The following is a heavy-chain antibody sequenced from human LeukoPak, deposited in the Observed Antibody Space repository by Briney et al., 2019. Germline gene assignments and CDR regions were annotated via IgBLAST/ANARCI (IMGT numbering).Heavy chain of an antibody. V-gene: IGHV3-33*06. CDR3: AKETYSTSWQLDS. Sequence: GRSLRLSCAASGFTFSRYGMHWVRQAPGKGRELVAVVWYDGSNKYYADSVKGRFTISRDNSKNTLYLQMNSLRTEDTAVYYCAKETYSTSWQLDSWGQGTLVTVSS. J-gene: IGHJ4*02. D-gene: IGHD6-13*01. CDR2: VWYDGSNK. CDR1: GFTFSRYG.